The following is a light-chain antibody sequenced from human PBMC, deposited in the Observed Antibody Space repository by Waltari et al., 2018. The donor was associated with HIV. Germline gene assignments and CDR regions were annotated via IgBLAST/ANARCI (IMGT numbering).Light chain of an antibody. V-gene: IGLV7-46*01. J-gene: IGLJ3*02. CDR3: LLSYNGARV. CDR1: TGPVTNAHY. Sequence: QAVVTQEPSLTVSPGGTVTLTCDSSTGPVTNAHYPYWLQQRPGTAPMTLIFDTTKRPSWTPARFSGSLLGGKAALTLSGAQSEDEAEYYCLLSYNGARVFGGGTKVTVL. CDR2: DTT.